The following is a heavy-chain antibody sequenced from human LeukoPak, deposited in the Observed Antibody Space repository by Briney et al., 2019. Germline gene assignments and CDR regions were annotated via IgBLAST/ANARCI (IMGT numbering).Heavy chain of an antibody. CDR3: ARHGPSIAAARYPFDY. CDR1: GGSISSSSYY. D-gene: IGHD6-13*01. Sequence: PSETLSLTCTVSGGSISSSSYYWGWIRQPPGKGLEWIGSIYYSGSTYYNPSLKSRVTISVDTSKNQFSLKLSSVTAADTAVYYCARHGPSIAAARYPFDYWGQGTLVTVSS. V-gene: IGHV4-39*01. CDR2: IYYSGST. J-gene: IGHJ4*02.